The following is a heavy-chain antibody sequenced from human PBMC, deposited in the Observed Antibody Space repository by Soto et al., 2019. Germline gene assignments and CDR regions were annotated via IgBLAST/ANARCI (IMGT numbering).Heavy chain of an antibody. CDR2: INVGNGNT. CDR1: GYTFSNHA. J-gene: IGHJ4*02. V-gene: IGHV1-3*01. CDR3: ARVDCGGECNLIDY. D-gene: IGHD2-21*01. Sequence: ASVKVSCKASGYTFSNHAMQWVRQAPGQRLEWLGWINVGNGNTRYSQKFQGRVTISRDTSASTVYMELTSLRSEDTAVYYCARVDCGGECNLIDYWGPGTLVTVSS.